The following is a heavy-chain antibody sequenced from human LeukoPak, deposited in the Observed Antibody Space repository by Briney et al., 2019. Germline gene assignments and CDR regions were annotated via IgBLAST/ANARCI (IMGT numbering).Heavy chain of an antibody. CDR1: GYTFTSNY. CDR3: ARNIAARTFDY. V-gene: IGHV1-46*01. CDR2: ISPSGGST. D-gene: IGHD6-6*01. J-gene: IGHJ4*02. Sequence: ASVKVSCKAFGYTFTSNYMHWVRQAPGQGPEWMGVISPSGGSTTYAQKFQGRVTLTRDMSTSTDYLELSSLRSEDTAVYYCARNIAARTFDYWGQGTLVTVSS.